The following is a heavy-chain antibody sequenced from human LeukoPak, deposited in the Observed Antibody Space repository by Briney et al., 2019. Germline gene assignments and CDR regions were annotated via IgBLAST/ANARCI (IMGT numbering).Heavy chain of an antibody. CDR1: GFTFSSYS. J-gene: IGHJ5*02. Sequence: GGSLRLSCAASGFTFSSYSMNWVRQAPGKGLEWVSSISSSSSYIYYADSVKGRFTISRDNAKNSLYLQMNSLRAEDTAVYYCARTAIGGFGFDPWGQGTLVTVSS. V-gene: IGHV3-21*01. CDR2: ISSSSSYI. CDR3: ARTAIGGFGFDP. D-gene: IGHD3-10*01.